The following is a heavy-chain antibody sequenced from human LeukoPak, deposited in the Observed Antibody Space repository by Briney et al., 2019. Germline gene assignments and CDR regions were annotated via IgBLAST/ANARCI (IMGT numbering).Heavy chain of an antibody. J-gene: IGHJ4*02. D-gene: IGHD2-15*01. CDR1: GFSFSYHG. CDR3: AKSGLNRFDY. V-gene: IGHV3-23*01. Sequence: GGTLRLSCVASGFSFSYHGMSWVRQAPGKGLEWVSGISGSGSGGNTYYADSVKGRFTISRDNSKNTLYLQMNSLRAEDTALYYCAKSGLNRFDYWGQGTLVTVSS. CDR2: ISGSGSGGNT.